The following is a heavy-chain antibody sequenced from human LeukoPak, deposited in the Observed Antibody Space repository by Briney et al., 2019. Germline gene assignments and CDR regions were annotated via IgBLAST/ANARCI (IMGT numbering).Heavy chain of an antibody. Sequence: GGSLRLSCAASGFTFSRSAMTWVRQGPGTGLEFVASIIFSGGATYYADSVKGRFTISRDNSKNTLYLQMNSLRAEDTAPYYCAKDGLYYDGSEHVYYFDSWGQGTLVTVSS. V-gene: IGHV3-23*01. J-gene: IGHJ4*02. CDR1: GFTFSRSA. D-gene: IGHD3-22*01. CDR2: IIFSGGAT. CDR3: AKDGLYYDGSEHVYYFDS.